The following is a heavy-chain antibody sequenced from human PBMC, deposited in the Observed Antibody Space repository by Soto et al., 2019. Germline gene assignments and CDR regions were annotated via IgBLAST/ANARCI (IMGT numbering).Heavy chain of an antibody. D-gene: IGHD6-13*01. J-gene: IGHJ5*02. Sequence: GGSLRLSCTGSGFTFSSYWMRWVRQAPGKGLKWVANIKEDGSEKNYVDSVQGRFIISRDNAKNILYLQMNSLRADDTAVYYCARDFQPNYGSSWAHHWGQGALVTVSS. CDR2: IKEDGSEK. CDR1: GFTFSSYW. V-gene: IGHV3-7*01. CDR3: ARDFQPNYGSSWAHH.